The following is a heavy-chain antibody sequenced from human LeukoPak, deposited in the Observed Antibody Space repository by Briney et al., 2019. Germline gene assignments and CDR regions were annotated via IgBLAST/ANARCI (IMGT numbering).Heavy chain of an antibody. V-gene: IGHV1-2*02. D-gene: IGHD3-3*01. CDR3: ARAAFATFVGAPPFDP. J-gene: IGHJ5*02. CDR1: GYTFTGYY. CDR2: INPNSGGT. Sequence: ASVKVSCKASGYTFTGYYMHWVRQAPGQGLEWMGWINPNSGGTNYAQKFQGRVTMTRDTSISTAYMELSSLRSEDTAVYYCARAAFATFVGAPPFDPWGQGTLVTVSS.